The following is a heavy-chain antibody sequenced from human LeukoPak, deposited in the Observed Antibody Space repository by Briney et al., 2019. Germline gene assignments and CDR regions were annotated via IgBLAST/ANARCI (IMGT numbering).Heavy chain of an antibody. CDR3: ARVGYYDSSGYYSDWFDP. J-gene: IGHJ5*02. CDR1: GGTFSSYA. Sequence: SVKVSCKASGGTFSSYAISWVRQAPGQGLEWLGGISPIFGTANYAQKFQGRVTITTDESTSTVYMELSSLRSEDTAVYYCARVGYYDSSGYYSDWFDPWGQGTLVTVSS. D-gene: IGHD3-22*01. CDR2: ISPIFGTA. V-gene: IGHV1-69*05.